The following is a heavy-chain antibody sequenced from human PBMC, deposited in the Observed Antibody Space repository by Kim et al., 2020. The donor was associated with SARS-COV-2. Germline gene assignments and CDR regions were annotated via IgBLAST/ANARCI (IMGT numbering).Heavy chain of an antibody. V-gene: IGHV3-15*01. Sequence: APVKGRFTISRDDSKNTLYLQMNSLKTEDTAVYYCTTDVAAYDSSGLREDWGQGTLVTVSS. D-gene: IGHD3-22*01. CDR3: TTDVAAYDSSGLRED. J-gene: IGHJ4*02.